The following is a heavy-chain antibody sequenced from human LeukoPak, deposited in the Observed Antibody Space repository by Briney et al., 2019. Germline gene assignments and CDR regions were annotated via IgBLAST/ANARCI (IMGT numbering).Heavy chain of an antibody. CDR2: IKQDGSEK. Sequence: GGSLRLSCAGSGFTFSSYWMSWVRQAPGKGLECVANIKQDGSEKYYVDSVKGRFIISRDNAKNSLYLQMNSLRAEDTAVYYCASGNSFDYWGQGTLVTVSS. CDR1: GFTFSSYW. J-gene: IGHJ4*02. V-gene: IGHV3-7*03. D-gene: IGHD4-23*01. CDR3: ASGNSFDY.